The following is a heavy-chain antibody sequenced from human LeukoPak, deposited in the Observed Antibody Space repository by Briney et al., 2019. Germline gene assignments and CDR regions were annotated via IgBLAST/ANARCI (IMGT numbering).Heavy chain of an antibody. Sequence: PSETLSLTCTVSGGSISSYYWSWIRQPPGKGLGGIGYIYYSGSTNYNPSLKSRVTISVDTSKNQFSLKLSSVTAADTAVYYCATVVVAVAGMGPIDYWGQGTLVTVSS. V-gene: IGHV4-59*01. CDR2: IYYSGST. CDR3: ATVVVAVAGMGPIDY. D-gene: IGHD6-19*01. J-gene: IGHJ4*02. CDR1: GGSISSYY.